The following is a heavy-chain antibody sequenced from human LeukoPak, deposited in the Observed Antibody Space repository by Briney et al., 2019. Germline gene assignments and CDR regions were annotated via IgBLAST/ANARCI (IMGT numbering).Heavy chain of an antibody. J-gene: IGHJ4*02. Sequence: SETLSLTCAVYGGSFSGYYWSWIRQPPGKGLEWIGEINDSGSTNYNPSLKNRVTISVDTSKNQFSLKLSSVTAADTAVYYCARGQGYTSTKKRRRGIDYWGQGNLVTVSS. D-gene: IGHD5-12*01. CDR1: GGSFSGYY. CDR2: INDSGST. CDR3: ARGQGYTSTKKRRRGIDY. V-gene: IGHV4-34*01.